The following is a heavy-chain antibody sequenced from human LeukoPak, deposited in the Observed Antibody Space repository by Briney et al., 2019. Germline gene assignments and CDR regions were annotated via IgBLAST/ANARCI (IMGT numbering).Heavy chain of an antibody. V-gene: IGHV3-48*02. D-gene: IGHD1-26*01. J-gene: IGHJ4*02. CDR2: ISSGSYTI. CDR1: GFTFSTYR. Sequence: GGSVRLSCAASGFTFSTYRMNWVRQAPGKGLEWLSYISSGSYTIFYADSVKGRFTISRDNAKNSLFLQVNSLRDEDTAVYYCARGSYYAPCYFDYWGQGTLVTVSS. CDR3: ARGSYYAPCYFDY.